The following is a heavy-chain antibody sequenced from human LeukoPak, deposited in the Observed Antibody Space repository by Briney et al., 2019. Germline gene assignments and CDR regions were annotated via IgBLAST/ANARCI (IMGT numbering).Heavy chain of an antibody. CDR2: IYYSGST. CDR1: GYSISSGYY. CDR3: ARVNDYYDSSGYYPRD. V-gene: IGHV4-38-2*02. D-gene: IGHD3-22*01. Sequence: SETLSLTCTVSGYSISSGYYWGWIRQPPGKGLEWIGSIYYSGSTYYNPSLKSRVTISVDTSKNQFSLKLSSVTAADTAVYYCARVNDYYDSSGYYPRDWGQGTLVTVSS. J-gene: IGHJ4*02.